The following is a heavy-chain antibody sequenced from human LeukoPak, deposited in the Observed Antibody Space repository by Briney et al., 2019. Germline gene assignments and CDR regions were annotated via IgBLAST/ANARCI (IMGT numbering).Heavy chain of an antibody. CDR1: GGSISSYY. V-gene: IGHV4-59*08. D-gene: IGHD1-7*01. CDR3: ARPGWNYGFDY. CDR2: IYYSGST. Sequence: SETLSLTCTVSGGSISSYYWSWIRQPPGKGLEWIGYIYYSGSTNYNPSLKSRVTISVDTSKNQFSLKLSSVTAADTAVYYCARPGWNYGFDYWGQGTLVTVSS. J-gene: IGHJ4*02.